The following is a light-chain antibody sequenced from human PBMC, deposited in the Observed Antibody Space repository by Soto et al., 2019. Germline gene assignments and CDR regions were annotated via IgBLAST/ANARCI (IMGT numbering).Light chain of an antibody. V-gene: IGKV1-5*01. CDR2: DAS. CDR3: QQYNSYSYT. J-gene: IGKJ2*01. Sequence: DIQMTQSPSTLSASVGERVTITCRASQSISSWLAWYQQKPGKAPKLLIYDASSLESGVPSRFSGSGSGTEFTLTISSLHPDDFATYYGQQYNSYSYTFGQGTKLEIK. CDR1: QSISSW.